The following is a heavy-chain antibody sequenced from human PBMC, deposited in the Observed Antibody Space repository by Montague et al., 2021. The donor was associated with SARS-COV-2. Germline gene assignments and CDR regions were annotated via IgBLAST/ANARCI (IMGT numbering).Heavy chain of an antibody. CDR1: GGSISSYY. V-gene: IGHV4-59*01. CDR2: IYYSGST. Sequence: SETLSLTRTVSGGSISSYYWSWIRQPPGKGLEWIGYIYYSGSTNYNPSLKSRVTISVDTSKNQFSLKLSSVTAADTAVYYCARYGSVDILTGYYHFDYWGQGTLVTVSS. D-gene: IGHD3-9*01. CDR3: ARYGSVDILTGYYHFDY. J-gene: IGHJ4*02.